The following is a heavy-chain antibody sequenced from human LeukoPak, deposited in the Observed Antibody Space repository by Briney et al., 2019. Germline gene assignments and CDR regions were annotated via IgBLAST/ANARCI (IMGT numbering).Heavy chain of an antibody. V-gene: IGHV3-53*01. CDR3: AGGPDYGGYYFDY. Sequence: GGSLRLSCAASGFTVSSNYMSWVRQAPGKGLEWVSVIYSGGSTYYADSVKGRFTISRDNSKNTLHLQMNSLRAEDTAVYYCAGGPDYGGYYFDYWGQGTLVTVSS. CDR1: GFTVSSNY. CDR2: IYSGGST. J-gene: IGHJ4*02. D-gene: IGHD4-23*01.